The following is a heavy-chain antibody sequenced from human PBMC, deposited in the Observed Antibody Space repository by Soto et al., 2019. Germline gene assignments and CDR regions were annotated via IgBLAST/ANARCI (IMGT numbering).Heavy chain of an antibody. V-gene: IGHV3-30*18. D-gene: IGHD3-3*01. J-gene: IGHJ4*02. CDR3: AKDQLRRGAAPFDY. Sequence: GGSLRLSCAASGFTFSSYGMHWVRQAPGKGLEWVAVISYDGSNKYYADSVKGRFTISRDNSKNTLYLQMNSLRAEDTAVYYCAKDQLRRGAAPFDYWGQGTLVTVSS. CDR1: GFTFSSYG. CDR2: ISYDGSNK.